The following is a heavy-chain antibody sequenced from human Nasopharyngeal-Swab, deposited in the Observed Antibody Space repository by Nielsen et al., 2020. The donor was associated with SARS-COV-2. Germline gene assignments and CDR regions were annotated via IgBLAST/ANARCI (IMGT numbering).Heavy chain of an antibody. CDR3: TAMVTGLLYYYYGMDV. CDR1: GYTFTSYD. D-gene: IGHD5-18*01. Sequence: ASVKVSCNASGYTFTSYDINWVRQATAQGLQWMGSMNPNSGNTGYAQKFQGRVTMTRNNSISTAYMELSSLRSEDTAVYYCTAMVTGLLYYYYGMDVWGQGTTVTVSS. CDR2: MNPNSGNT. J-gene: IGHJ6*02. V-gene: IGHV1-8*01.